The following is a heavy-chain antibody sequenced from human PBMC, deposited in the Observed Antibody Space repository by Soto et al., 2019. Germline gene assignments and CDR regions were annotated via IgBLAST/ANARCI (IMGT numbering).Heavy chain of an antibody. V-gene: IGHV3-30*18. D-gene: IGHD2-15*01. CDR2: ISYDGSNK. CDR3: AKPRQITSLLLYYFDY. J-gene: IGHJ4*02. CDR1: GFTFSSYG. Sequence: QVQLVESGGSLVQPGRSLRLSRAASGFTFSSYGMHWVRQAPGKGLEWVAVISYDGSNKYYADSVKGRFTISRDNSKNTLYLQMNSLRAKDTAVYYCAKPRQITSLLLYYFDYWGQGTLVTVSS.